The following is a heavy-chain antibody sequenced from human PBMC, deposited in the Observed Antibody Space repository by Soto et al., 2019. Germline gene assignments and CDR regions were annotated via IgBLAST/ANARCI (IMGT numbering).Heavy chain of an antibody. CDR3: ARVDDYYYYGMDV. V-gene: IGHV4-59*01. CDR2: IYYSGST. J-gene: IGHJ6*02. CDR1: GGSISSYY. Sequence: SETLSLTCTVSGGSISSYYWSWIRQPPGKGLEWIGYIYYSGSTNYNPSLKSRVTISVDTSKNQFSLKLSSVTAADTAVYYCARVDDYYYYGMDVWGQGTTVTVSS.